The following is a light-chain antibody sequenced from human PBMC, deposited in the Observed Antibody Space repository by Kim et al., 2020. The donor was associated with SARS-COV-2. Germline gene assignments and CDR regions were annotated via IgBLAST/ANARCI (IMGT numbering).Light chain of an antibody. Sequence: ASVGDRVTITCRASQSISSYLNWYQQKPGNAPKLLIYAASSLQSGVPSMFSGSGSGTDFTLTISSLQPEDFATYYCQQSYSTPRTFGQGTKVDIK. CDR1: QSISSY. V-gene: IGKV1-39*01. CDR3: QQSYSTPRT. CDR2: AAS. J-gene: IGKJ1*01.